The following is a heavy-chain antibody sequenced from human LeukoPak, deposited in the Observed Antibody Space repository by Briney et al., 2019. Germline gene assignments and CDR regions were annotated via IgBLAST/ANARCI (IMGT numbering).Heavy chain of an antibody. D-gene: IGHD3-22*01. CDR3: ARRYYYDSSGYFDS. CDR2: IYPGDSDT. CDR1: GYSFTNYW. J-gene: IGHJ4*02. Sequence: GESLKISCQASGYSFTNYWLGWVRQVPGKGLEWMGIIYPGDSDTRFSPSFQGQVTMSVDKSIGTAYLEWSSLKASDTAIYYCARRYYYDSSGYFDSWSQGTLVIVSS. V-gene: IGHV5-51*01.